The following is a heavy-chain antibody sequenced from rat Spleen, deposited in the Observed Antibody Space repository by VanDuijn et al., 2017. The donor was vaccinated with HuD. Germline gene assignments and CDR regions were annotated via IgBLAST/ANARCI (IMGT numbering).Heavy chain of an antibody. CDR1: GFSLTSYN. CDR3: ARDENGYVNLWFAH. Sequence: QVQLKESGPGLVQPSQTLSLTCTVSGFSLTSYNVHWVRQPTGKGLEWMGVIWTGGSTDYNSALKSRLSISRDTSKSQVFLKMNSLQPEDTATYYCARDENGYVNLWFAHWGQGTLVTVSS. V-gene: IGHV2-30*01. CDR2: IWTGGST. J-gene: IGHJ3*01. D-gene: IGHD2-3*01.